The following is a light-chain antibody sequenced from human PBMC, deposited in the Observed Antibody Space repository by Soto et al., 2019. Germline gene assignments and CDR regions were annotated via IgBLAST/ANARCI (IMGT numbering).Light chain of an antibody. CDR1: QSVTNNY. J-gene: IGKJ1*01. Sequence: EIVLTHSPGTLSLSPVERATLSFSSSQSVTNNYLGWFQQKPGQAPRLLMYGASSRATGIPDRFSGSGSGRDFTLTITRLEPEDFAVYYCKQYASSRKFGQGTKVDI. V-gene: IGKV3-20*01. CDR2: GAS. CDR3: KQYASSRK.